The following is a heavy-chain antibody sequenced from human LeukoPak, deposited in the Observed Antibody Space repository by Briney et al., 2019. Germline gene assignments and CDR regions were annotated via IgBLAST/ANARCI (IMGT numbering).Heavy chain of an antibody. J-gene: IGHJ4*02. V-gene: IGHV3-11*04. CDR3: ARHAGGYYDSRGYDY. CDR2: ISSSGSTT. D-gene: IGHD3-22*01. CDR1: GFTFSDNY. Sequence: GGSLRLSCPAPGFTFSDNYMSWIRQAPGKGLEWVSCISSSGSTTYYADSVKGRFTISRDNAKNSLYLQMNSLRADDTAVYYCARHAGGYYDSRGYDYWGQGTLVTVSS.